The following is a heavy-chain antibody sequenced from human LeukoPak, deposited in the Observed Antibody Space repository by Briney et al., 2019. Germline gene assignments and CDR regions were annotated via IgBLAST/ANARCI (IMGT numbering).Heavy chain of an antibody. J-gene: IGHJ4*02. CDR1: GFTFSSYI. CDR3: ARDIAVTAAGVDY. CDR2: ISSSSSTI. Sequence: GGSLRLSCAASGFTFSSYIMNWVRQAPGKGLDWVSYISSSSSTIYYADSVKGRFTISRDNAKNSLYLQMNSLRDEDTAVSYCARDIAVTAAGVDYWGQGTLVTVSS. V-gene: IGHV3-48*02. D-gene: IGHD2-21*02.